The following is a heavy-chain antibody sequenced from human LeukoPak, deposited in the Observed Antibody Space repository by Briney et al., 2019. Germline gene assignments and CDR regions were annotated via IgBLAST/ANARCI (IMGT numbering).Heavy chain of an antibody. CDR2: IDCNSDSK. CDR1: GFNFDEYT. J-gene: IGHJ4*02. D-gene: IGHD6-19*01. CDR3: AKDRSRSYSSFDS. Sequence: GGSLRLSCAASGFNFDEYTMHWVRQVPGKGLEWVSVIDCNSDSKYYLESVKGRFTISRDNSKNSLYLQMNSLRTEDTAFYYCAKDRSRSYSSFDSWGQGTLVTVSS. V-gene: IGHV3-43*01.